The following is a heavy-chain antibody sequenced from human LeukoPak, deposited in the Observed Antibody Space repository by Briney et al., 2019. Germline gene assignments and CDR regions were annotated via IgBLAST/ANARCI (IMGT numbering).Heavy chain of an antibody. J-gene: IGHJ4*02. CDR1: GGSISSSSYY. CDR3: ARGIHRMQPSDY. CDR2: IYYSGST. V-gene: IGHV4-39*07. D-gene: IGHD6-13*01. Sequence: SETLSLTCTVSGGSISSSSYYWGWIRQPPGKGLEWIGSIYYSGSTYYNPSLKSRVTISVDTSKNQFSLKLSSVTAADTAVYYCARGIHRMQPSDYWGQGTLVTVSS.